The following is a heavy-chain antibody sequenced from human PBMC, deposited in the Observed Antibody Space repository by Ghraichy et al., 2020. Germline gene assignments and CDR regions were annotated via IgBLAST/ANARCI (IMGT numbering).Heavy chain of an antibody. J-gene: IGHJ1*01. CDR2: FDPEDGET. D-gene: IGHD3-3*01. CDR3: ATDQWSDFWTERGRWHFQH. CDR1: GYTLTELS. Sequence: ASVKVSCKVSGYTLTELSMHWVRQAPGKGLEWMGGFDPEDGETIYAQKFQGRVTMTEDTSTDTAYMELSSLRSEDTAVYYCATDQWSDFWTERGRWHFQHWGQGTLVTVSS. V-gene: IGHV1-24*01.